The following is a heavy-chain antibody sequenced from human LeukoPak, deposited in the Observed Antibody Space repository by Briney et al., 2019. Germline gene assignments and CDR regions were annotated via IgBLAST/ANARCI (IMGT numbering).Heavy chain of an antibody. V-gene: IGHV1-46*01. J-gene: IGHJ4*02. Sequence: ASVKVSCKASGFALTGYYMHWVRQAPGQGLEWMGIINPSGGSTSYAQKFQGRVTMTRDTSTSTVYMELSSLRSEDTAVYYCASLLPQDYWGQGTLVTVSS. CDR3: ASLLPQDY. CDR1: GFALTGYY. D-gene: IGHD2-21*02. CDR2: INPSGGST.